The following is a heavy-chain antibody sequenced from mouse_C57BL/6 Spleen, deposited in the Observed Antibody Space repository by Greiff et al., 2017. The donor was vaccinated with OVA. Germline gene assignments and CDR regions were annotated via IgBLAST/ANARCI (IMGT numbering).Heavy chain of an antibody. Sequence: VQLQQSGPELVKPGASVKISCKASGYAFSSSWMNWVKQRPGKGLEWIGRIYPGDGDTNYNGKFKGKATLTADKSSSTAYMQLSSLTSEDSAVYFCARSPITTVVATSHFDYWGQGTTLTVSS. V-gene: IGHV1-82*01. CDR3: ARSPITTVVATSHFDY. CDR2: IYPGDGDT. D-gene: IGHD1-1*01. J-gene: IGHJ2*01. CDR1: GYAFSSSW.